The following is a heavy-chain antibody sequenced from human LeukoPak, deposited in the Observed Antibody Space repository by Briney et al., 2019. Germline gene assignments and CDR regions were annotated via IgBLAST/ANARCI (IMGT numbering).Heavy chain of an antibody. V-gene: IGHV1-24*01. CDR1: GYTLTELS. J-gene: IGHJ3*02. CDR2: FDPEDGET. CDR3: ARGGATLHQPSAFDI. D-gene: IGHD1-26*01. Sequence: ASVKVSCKVSGYTLTELSMHWVRQAPGKGLEWMGGFDPEDGETIYAQKFQGRVTMTEDTSTDTAYMELSSLRSEDTAVYYCARGGATLHQPSAFDIWGQGTMVTVSS.